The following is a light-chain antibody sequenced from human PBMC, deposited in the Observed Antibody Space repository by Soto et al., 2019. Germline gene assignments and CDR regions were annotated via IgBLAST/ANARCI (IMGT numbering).Light chain of an antibody. J-gene: IGLJ2*01. Sequence: QSVLTQPASVSRSPGQSITISCTGTSSDVGGYNYVSWYQQHPGKAPKLMIYDVTNRPSGVSNRFSGSKSGNTASLTISGLQAEDEADYYCSSYRSSDTLEFGGGTKVT. V-gene: IGLV2-14*03. CDR1: SSDVGGYNY. CDR2: DVT. CDR3: SSYRSSDTLE.